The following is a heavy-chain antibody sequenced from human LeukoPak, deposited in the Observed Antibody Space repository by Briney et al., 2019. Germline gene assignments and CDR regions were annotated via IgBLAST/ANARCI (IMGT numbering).Heavy chain of an antibody. Sequence: SVKVSCKASGGIFSSYVISWVRQAPGEGLEWMGRITPILGKADCAQKFQGRVTLTADRSTSTAYMEVSRLKSEDTAVYYCAGPAGHDAFDIWGQGTVVTVSS. CDR2: ITPILGKA. V-gene: IGHV1-69*04. CDR1: GGIFSSYV. D-gene: IGHD2-15*01. J-gene: IGHJ3*02. CDR3: AGPAGHDAFDI.